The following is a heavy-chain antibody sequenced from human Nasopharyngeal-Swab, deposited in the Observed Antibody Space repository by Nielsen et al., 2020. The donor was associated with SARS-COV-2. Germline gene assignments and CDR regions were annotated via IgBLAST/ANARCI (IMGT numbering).Heavy chain of an antibody. CDR2: IYYSGST. V-gene: IGHV4-34*03. J-gene: IGHJ4*02. D-gene: IGHD6-13*01. CDR3: FGLAAAGYFDY. CDR1: GGSFSGCY. Sequence: GSLRLSCAVSGGSFSGCYWSWIRQPPGKGLEWIGSIYYSGSTYYNPSLKSRVTISVDTSKNQFSLKLSSVTAADTAVYYCFGLAAAGYFDYWGQGTLVTVSS.